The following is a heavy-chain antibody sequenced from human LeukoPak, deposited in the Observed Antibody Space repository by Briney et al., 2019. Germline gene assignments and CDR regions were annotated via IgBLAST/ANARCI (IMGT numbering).Heavy chain of an antibody. D-gene: IGHD3-22*01. V-gene: IGHV3-53*01. Sequence: GGSLRLSCAASGFTVSTNYMSWVRQAPGKGLEWVSVIYSGGTTYYADSVRGRFTISRDNSKNTLYLQMNSLRAEDTAVYYCARDGSASSAYYSEQYYFDYWGQGTLVTVSS. CDR3: ARDGSASSAYYSEQYYFDY. J-gene: IGHJ4*02. CDR1: GFTVSTNY. CDR2: IYSGGTT.